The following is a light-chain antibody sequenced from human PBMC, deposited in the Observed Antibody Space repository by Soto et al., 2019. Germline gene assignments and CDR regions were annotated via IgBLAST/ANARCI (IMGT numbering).Light chain of an antibody. J-gene: IGLJ3*02. V-gene: IGLV6-57*02. CDR1: SGSIASNY. CDR2: KNY. Sequence: NFMLTQPHSVSESPGRTVTISCTGSSGSIASNYVQWYQQRLGSAPTTVIYKNYQRPSGVPDRFSGSIDSSSNSASLFISGLKTEDEADYYCQSYGTTNQVFGGGTKLTVL. CDR3: QSYGTTNQV.